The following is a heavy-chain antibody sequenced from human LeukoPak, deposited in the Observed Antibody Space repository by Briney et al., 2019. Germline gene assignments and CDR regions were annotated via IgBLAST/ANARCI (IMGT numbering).Heavy chain of an antibody. J-gene: IGHJ4*02. CDR3: ARGDIVGATTTPFDY. CDR1: GFTFSSYG. Sequence: GRSLRLSCAASGFTFSSYGMHWVRQAPGKGLEWVAVIWYDGSNQYYADSVKGRFTISRDNSKNTLYLQMNSLRAEDTAVYYCARGDIVGATTTPFDYWGQGTLVTVSS. CDR2: IWYDGSNQ. D-gene: IGHD1-26*01. V-gene: IGHV3-33*01.